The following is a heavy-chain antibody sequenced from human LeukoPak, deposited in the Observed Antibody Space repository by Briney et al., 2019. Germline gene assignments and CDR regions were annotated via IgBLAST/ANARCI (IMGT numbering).Heavy chain of an antibody. J-gene: IGHJ4*02. CDR2: ISSSSSYI. D-gene: IGHD5-12*01. CDR3: ARDLSGYSGYDLFY. V-gene: IGHV3-21*01. Sequence: GSLRLSCAASGFTFSSYSMNWVRQAPGKGLEWVSSISSSSSYIYYADSVKGRFTISRDNAKNSLYLQMNSLRAEDTAVYYCARDLSGYSGYDLFYWGQGTLVTVSS. CDR1: GFTFSSYS.